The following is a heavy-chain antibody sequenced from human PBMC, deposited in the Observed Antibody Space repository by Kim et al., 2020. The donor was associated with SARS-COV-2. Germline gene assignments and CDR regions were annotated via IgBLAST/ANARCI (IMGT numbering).Heavy chain of an antibody. J-gene: IGHJ4*02. CDR1: GGSTRSPTYY. Sequence: SETLSLTCFVSGGSTRSPTYYWGWIRQPPGKGLEWIGNVYYSGNTYYNPSLKSRLTISIDTSKNQFSLKLNSVTAADTALYYCARVDSNYFDYWGQETLVTVPS. D-gene: IGHD4-4*01. CDR3: ARVDSNYFDY. CDR2: VYYSGNT. V-gene: IGHV4-39*01.